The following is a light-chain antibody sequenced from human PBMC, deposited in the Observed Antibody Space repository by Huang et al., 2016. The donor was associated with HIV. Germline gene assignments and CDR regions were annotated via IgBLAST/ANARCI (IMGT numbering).Light chain of an antibody. CDR1: QNIINY. CDR3: QEYDNVKIT. J-gene: IGKJ4*01. CDR2: DAS. V-gene: IGKV1-33*01. Sequence: DIQLTQSPSSLSASLGDRVTITCRASQNIINYLNWYQQKPGKAPKLLIYDASNLATGVTSRFSRSRVGTDFTFTISSLQPDDIATYYCQEYDNVKITFGGGTKVEI.